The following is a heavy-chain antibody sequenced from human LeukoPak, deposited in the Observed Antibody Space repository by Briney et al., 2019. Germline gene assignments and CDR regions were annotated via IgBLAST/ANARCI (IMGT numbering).Heavy chain of an antibody. V-gene: IGHV4-59*01. CDR3: ARIYYDSSAYTFDY. Sequence: SETLSLTCTVSGGSISSYYWSWIRQPPGKGLEWIGYIYYSGSTNYNPSLKSRVTISVDTSKNQFSLKLSSVTAADTAVYYCARIYYDSSAYTFDYWGQGTLVTVSS. CDR1: GGSISSYY. D-gene: IGHD3-22*01. J-gene: IGHJ4*02. CDR2: IYYSGST.